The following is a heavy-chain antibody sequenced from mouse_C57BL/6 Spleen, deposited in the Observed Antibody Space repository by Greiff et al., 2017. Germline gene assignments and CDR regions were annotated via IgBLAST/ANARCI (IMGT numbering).Heavy chain of an antibody. V-gene: IGHV14-3*01. Sequence: VQLQQSVAELVRPGASVKLSCTASGFNIKNTYMHWVKQRPEQGLEWIGRIDPANGNTKYAPKFKGKATITADTSSNTAYLQLSSLTSEDTAIYYCAKDDYDGYYAMDYWGQGTSVTVSS. CDR3: AKDDYDGYYAMDY. CDR1: GFNIKNTY. CDR2: IDPANGNT. J-gene: IGHJ4*01. D-gene: IGHD2-4*01.